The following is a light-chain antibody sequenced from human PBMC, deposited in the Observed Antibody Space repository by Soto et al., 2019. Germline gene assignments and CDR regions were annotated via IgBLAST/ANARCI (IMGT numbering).Light chain of an antibody. CDR3: QQYGRPPRAT. J-gene: IGKJ5*01. CDR1: QSVNSRY. CDR2: EAS. V-gene: IGKV3-20*01. Sequence: DTVLTPSPGTLSLSPGERATLSCRASQSVNSRYIAWYQVTPGQAPRLLIYEASSRATGIPDRFSGGGSGTDFTLSISKVEPEDFAVYYCQQYGRPPRATFGQGTRLEIK.